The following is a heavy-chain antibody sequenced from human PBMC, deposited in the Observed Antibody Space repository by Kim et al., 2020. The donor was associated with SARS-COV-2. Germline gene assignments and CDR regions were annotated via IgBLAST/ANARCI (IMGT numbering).Heavy chain of an antibody. V-gene: IGHV4-34*01. Sequence: SETLSLTCAVYGGSFSGYYWSWIRQPPGKGLEWIGEINHSGSTNYNPSLKSRVTISVDTSKNQFSLKLSSVTAADTAVYYCARGNPGYGDHRLVDYWGQGTLVTVSS. CDR1: GGSFSGYY. D-gene: IGHD4-17*01. J-gene: IGHJ4*02. CDR3: ARGNPGYGDHRLVDY. CDR2: INHSGST.